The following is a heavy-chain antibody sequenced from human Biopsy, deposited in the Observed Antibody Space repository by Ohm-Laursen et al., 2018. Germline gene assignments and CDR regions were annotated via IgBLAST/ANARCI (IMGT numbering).Heavy chain of an antibody. Sequence: SETLSLTCTVSGGPIDSYYWSWIRQPPGKALEWIGYIYFTGRTSYNPSLKSRVTMSVNTSKKQFSLRLSSVTAADTAVYYCASAGYNPDSNFDLWGRGTRVTVSS. CDR3: ASAGYNPDSNFDL. CDR1: GGPIDSYY. D-gene: IGHD5-24*01. J-gene: IGHJ2*01. CDR2: IYFTGRT. V-gene: IGHV4-59*12.